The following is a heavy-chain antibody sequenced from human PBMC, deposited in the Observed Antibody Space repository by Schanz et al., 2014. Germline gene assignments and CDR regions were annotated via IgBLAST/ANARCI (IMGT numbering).Heavy chain of an antibody. CDR1: GFTFSKAW. CDR2: ISSVGISK. J-gene: IGHJ6*02. V-gene: IGHV3-11*01. CDR3: ARQRSYFYAMDV. Sequence: LVESGGGVVQPGRSLRLSCAASGFTFSKAWMSWVRQAPGKGLEWVSYISSVGISKYYADPVKGRFTISRDSAKNSLYLQMNSLRAEDTAVYYCARQRSYFYAMDVWGQGTTVTVSS.